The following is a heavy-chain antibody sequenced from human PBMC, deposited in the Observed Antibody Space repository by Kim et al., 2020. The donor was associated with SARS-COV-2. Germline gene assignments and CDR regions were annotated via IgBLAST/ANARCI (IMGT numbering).Heavy chain of an antibody. CDR1: GFTFSSYS. CDR3: ARGIYGSGSYYNDY. D-gene: IGHD3-10*01. Sequence: GGSLRLSCAASGFTFSSYSMNWVRQAPGKGLEWVSDISNSNHYIYYADSLKGRFTISRDNAKNSLYLQMNSLRAEDTAVYYCARGIYGSGSYYNDYWGQGTLVTVSS. V-gene: IGHV3-21*01. CDR2: ISNSNHYI. J-gene: IGHJ4*02.